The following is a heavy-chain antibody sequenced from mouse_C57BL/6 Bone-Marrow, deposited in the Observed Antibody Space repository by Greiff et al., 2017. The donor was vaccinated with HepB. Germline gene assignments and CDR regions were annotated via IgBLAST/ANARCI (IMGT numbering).Heavy chain of an antibody. CDR1: GYTFTSYW. CDR2: IDPSDSET. Sequence: VQLQQPGAELVRPGSSVKLSCKASGYTFTSYWMHWVKQRPIQGLEWIGNIDPSDSETHYNQKFKDKATLTVDKSSSTAYMQLSSLTSEDSAVYYWARETPTVVASYYAMDYWGQGTSVTVSS. V-gene: IGHV1-52*01. D-gene: IGHD1-1*01. J-gene: IGHJ4*01. CDR3: ARETPTVVASYYAMDY.